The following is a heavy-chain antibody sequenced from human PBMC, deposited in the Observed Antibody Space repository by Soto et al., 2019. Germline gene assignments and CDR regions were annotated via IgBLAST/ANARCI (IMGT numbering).Heavy chain of an antibody. CDR1: GAPFSGYY. CDR3: ARGREIFGAVTPFEY. Sequence: PSETLSLTCAVYGAPFSGYYWTWIRQPPGKGLEWIGEINHTGSTKYNPSPKSRVTISLDTSKNQFSLSLRSVTAADTAVYYCARGREIFGAVTPFEYWGQGTQVTAPQ. CDR2: INHTGST. D-gene: IGHD3-3*01. V-gene: IGHV4-34*01. J-gene: IGHJ4*02.